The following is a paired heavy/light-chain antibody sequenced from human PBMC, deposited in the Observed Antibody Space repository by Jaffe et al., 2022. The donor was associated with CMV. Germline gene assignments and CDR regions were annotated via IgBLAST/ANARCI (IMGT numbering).Light chain of an antibody. CDR3: CSYAGFWV. Sequence: QSALTQPRSVSGSPGQSVTISCTGTSSDVGGYNYVSWYQQHPGKAPKLMIYDVSKRPSGVPDRFSGSKSGNTASLTISGLQAEDEADYYCCSYAGFWVFGGGTKLTVL. CDR1: SSDVGGYNY. J-gene: IGLJ3*02. V-gene: IGLV2-11*01. CDR2: DVS.
Heavy chain of an antibody. CDR2: INHSGST. V-gene: IGHV4-34*01. CDR3: ARGRTIFGVVIWLDNWFDP. D-gene: IGHD3-3*01. CDR1: GGSFSGYY. J-gene: IGHJ5*02. Sequence: QVQLQQWGAGLLKPSETLSLTCAVYGGSFSGYYWSWIRQPPGKGLEWIGEINHSGSTNYNPSLKSRVTISVDTSKNQFSLKLSSVTAADTAVYYCARGRTIFGVVIWLDNWFDPWGQGTLVTVSS.